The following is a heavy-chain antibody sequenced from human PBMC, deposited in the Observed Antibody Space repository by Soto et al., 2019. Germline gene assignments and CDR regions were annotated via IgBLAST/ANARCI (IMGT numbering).Heavy chain of an antibody. CDR2: IIPIFGTA. Sequence: ASVKVSCKASGGTFSSYAISWVRQAPGQGLEWMGGIIPIFGTANYAQKFQGRVTITADESTSTAYMELSSLRSEDTAVYYCARDLPGTANNWFDPWGQGTLVTVSS. CDR1: GGTFSSYA. J-gene: IGHJ5*02. V-gene: IGHV1-69*13. D-gene: IGHD5-18*01. CDR3: ARDLPGTANNWFDP.